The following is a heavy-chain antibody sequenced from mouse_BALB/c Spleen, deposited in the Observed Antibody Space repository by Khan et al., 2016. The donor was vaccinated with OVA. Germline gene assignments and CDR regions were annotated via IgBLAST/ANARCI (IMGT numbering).Heavy chain of an antibody. J-gene: IGHJ1*01. V-gene: IGHV5-17*02. Sequence: EVELVESGGGLVQPGGSRKLSCAASGFTFSSFGMHWVRQAPEKGLEWVAYISSVSSTMYYADTVKGRFTISRDNPKNTLFLQMTSLRSEDTAMYYCARSGGNWNWYFDVWGAGTTVTVSS. CDR2: ISSVSSTM. D-gene: IGHD2-1*01. CDR3: ARSGGNWNWYFDV. CDR1: GFTFSSFG.